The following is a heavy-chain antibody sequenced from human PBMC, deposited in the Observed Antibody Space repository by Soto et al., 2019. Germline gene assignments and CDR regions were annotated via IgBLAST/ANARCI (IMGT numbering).Heavy chain of an antibody. D-gene: IGHD6-6*01. CDR1: GFTFSSYA. CDR3: ARDIRGAARTYYYYGMDV. Sequence: PGGSLRLSCAASGFTFSSYAMSWVRQAPGQGLGWVSAISGSGGSTYYADSVKGRLTISRDNSKNTLCLQMNSLRDEDTAVYYCARDIRGAARTYYYYGMDVWGQGTTVTVSS. CDR2: ISGSGGST. V-gene: IGHV3-23*01. J-gene: IGHJ6*02.